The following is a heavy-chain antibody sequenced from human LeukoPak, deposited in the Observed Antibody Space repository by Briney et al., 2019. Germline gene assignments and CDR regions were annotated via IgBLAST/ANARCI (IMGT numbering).Heavy chain of an antibody. D-gene: IGHD3/OR15-3a*01. CDR2: IWNDGGKK. V-gene: IGHV3-33*03. CDR3: AKGEFWTGQAEYFQH. J-gene: IGHJ1*01. CDR1: GFTFRTYG. Sequence: GGSLRLSCAASGFTFRTYGMYWVRQAPGKGLEWVAMIWNDGGKKNHADSVKGRFTISRDNSKDTLYLQTNSLRAEDTAVYYCAKGEFWTGQAEYFQHWGQGTLVTVSS.